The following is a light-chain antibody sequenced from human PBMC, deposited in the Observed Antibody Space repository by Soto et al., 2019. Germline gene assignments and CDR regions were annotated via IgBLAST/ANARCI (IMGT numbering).Light chain of an antibody. CDR1: QSISNN. V-gene: IGKV3-15*01. Sequence: EIVMTQSPATLSVSPGEGATLSCRASQSISNNLAWYQQKPGQAPRLLIYGASTRATGVPARFSGSGSGTAFTLSISSRQSEDFAVYYCQQYDNGRTFGQGTKVEIK. J-gene: IGKJ1*01. CDR2: GAS. CDR3: QQYDNGRT.